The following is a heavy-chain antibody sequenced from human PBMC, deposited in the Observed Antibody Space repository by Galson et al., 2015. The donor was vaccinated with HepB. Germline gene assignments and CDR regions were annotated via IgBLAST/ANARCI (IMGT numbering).Heavy chain of an antibody. CDR2: ISSSSSYI. J-gene: IGHJ4*02. V-gene: IGHV3-21*01. CDR3: ARARVHTQQLGLVSGAFDY. CDR1: RFTFSSYS. Sequence: SLRLSCAASRFTFSSYSMNWVRQAPGKGLEWVSSISSSSSYIYYADSVKGRFTISRDNAKNSLYLQMNSLRAEDTAVYYCARARVHTQQLGLVSGAFDYWGQGTLVTVSS. D-gene: IGHD6-13*01.